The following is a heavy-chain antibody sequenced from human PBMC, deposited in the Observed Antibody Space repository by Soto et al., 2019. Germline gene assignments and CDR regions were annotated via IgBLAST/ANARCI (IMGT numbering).Heavy chain of an antibody. CDR3: ARSTGYYYYGMDV. V-gene: IGHV4-59*01. Sequence: QVQLQESGPGLVKPSETLSLTCTVSGGSIRSYYWSWIRQPPGMGLEWIGYIYYSGSTNYNPSLTSRVTRSVDTSKSQFSLKVSSVTAADTAVYYCARSTGYYYYGMDVWGQGTTVTVSS. CDR1: GGSIRSYY. CDR2: IYYSGST. J-gene: IGHJ6*02.